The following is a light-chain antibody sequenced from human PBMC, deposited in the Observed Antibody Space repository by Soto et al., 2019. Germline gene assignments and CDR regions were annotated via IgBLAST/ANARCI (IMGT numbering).Light chain of an antibody. CDR2: GNS. CDR3: QAYDSSLSGSEV. Sequence: QSVLTQPPSVSGAPGQRVTISCTGSSSNIGAGYDVHWYQQLPGTAPKLLIYGNSNRPSGVPDRFSGSKSGTSASLAITGLQAEDEADYYYQAYDSSLSGSEVFGGGTKLTVL. J-gene: IGLJ2*01. CDR1: SSNIGAGYD. V-gene: IGLV1-40*01.